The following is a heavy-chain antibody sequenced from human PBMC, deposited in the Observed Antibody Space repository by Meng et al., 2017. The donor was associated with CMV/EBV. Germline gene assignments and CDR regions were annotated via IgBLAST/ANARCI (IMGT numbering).Heavy chain of an antibody. J-gene: IGHJ3*02. Sequence: SETLSLTCTVSGGSISSSSYYWGWIRQPQGKGLEWIGSIYYSGSTYYNPSLKSRVTISVDTSKNQFSLKLSSVTAADTAVYYCARHRQQLILHAFDIWGQGTMVTVSS. CDR1: GGSISSSSYY. CDR2: IYYSGST. V-gene: IGHV4-39*01. CDR3: ARHRQQLILHAFDI. D-gene: IGHD6-13*01.